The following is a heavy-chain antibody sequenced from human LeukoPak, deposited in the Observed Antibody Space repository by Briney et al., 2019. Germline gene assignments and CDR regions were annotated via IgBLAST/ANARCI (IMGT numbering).Heavy chain of an antibody. CDR1: GGSISSGGYY. CDR2: IYTRGST. CDR3: ARELTGPRGY. J-gene: IGHJ4*02. Sequence: SETLSLTCTVSGGSISSGGYYWSWLRQPAGKGLEWIGRIYTRGSTNYNPSLKSRVTISIDTSKNQFSLKLSSVTAADTAVYYCARELTGPRGYWGQGTLVTVSS. V-gene: IGHV4-61*02. D-gene: IGHD7-27*01.